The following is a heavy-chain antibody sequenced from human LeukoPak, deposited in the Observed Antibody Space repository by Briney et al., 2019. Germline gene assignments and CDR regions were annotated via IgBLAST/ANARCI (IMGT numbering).Heavy chain of an antibody. CDR2: ISAYNGNT. Sequence: ASVKVSCKASGYTFTSYGISWVRQAPGQGLEWMGWISAYNGNTNYAQKLQGRVTMTTDTSTSTAYMELRSLRSDDTAVYYCARDADIVVVVAVRRNWFDPRGEGTIVSVS. V-gene: IGHV1-18*01. J-gene: IGHJ5*02. CDR3: ARDADIVVVVAVRRNWFDP. CDR1: GYTFTSYG. D-gene: IGHD2-15*01.